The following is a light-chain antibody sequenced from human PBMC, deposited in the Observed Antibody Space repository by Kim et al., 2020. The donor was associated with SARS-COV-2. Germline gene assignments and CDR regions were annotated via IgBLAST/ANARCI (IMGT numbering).Light chain of an antibody. V-gene: IGLV3-19*01. CDR2: GKN. J-gene: IGLJ2*01. Sequence: TWXQQKPGQAPILVIYGKNNRPSGIPDRFSGSTSGNTASLTLTGTQAGADADYYCHSRASNYNVVFGG. CDR3: HSRASNYNVV.